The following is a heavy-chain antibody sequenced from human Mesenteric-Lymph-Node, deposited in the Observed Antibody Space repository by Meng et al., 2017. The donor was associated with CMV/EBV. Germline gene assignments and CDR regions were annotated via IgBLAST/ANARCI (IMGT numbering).Heavy chain of an antibody. CDR2: INHSGST. CDR1: GGSYSGYY. CDR3: ARNGIAVTIDY. Sequence: GSLRLSCAVYGGSYSGYYWSWIRQPPGKGLEWIGEINHSGSTNYNPSLKSRVTISVDTSKNQFSLKLSSVTAADTAVYYCARNGIAVTIDYWGQGTLVTVSS. J-gene: IGHJ4*02. D-gene: IGHD6-19*01. V-gene: IGHV4-34*01.